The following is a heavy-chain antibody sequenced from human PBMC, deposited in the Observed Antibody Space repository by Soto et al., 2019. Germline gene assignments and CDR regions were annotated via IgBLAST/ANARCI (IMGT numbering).Heavy chain of an antibody. Sequence: QVQLQESGPGLVKPSQTLSLTCTVSAGSISSGAYYWSWIRQPPGKRLEWIGYIYYSGSTYYNPSLKSRVTISVDTSKNQYSLKLSSVTAADTAVYYCARELGYCSGGSCYHEDASWGQGTLVTVSS. CDR3: ARELGYCSGGSCYHEDAS. D-gene: IGHD2-15*01. V-gene: IGHV4-30-4*01. CDR1: AGSISSGAYY. CDR2: IYYSGST. J-gene: IGHJ4*02.